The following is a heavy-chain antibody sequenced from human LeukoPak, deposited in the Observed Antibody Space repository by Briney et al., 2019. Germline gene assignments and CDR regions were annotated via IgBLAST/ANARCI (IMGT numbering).Heavy chain of an antibody. CDR2: MYYSGST. V-gene: IGHV4-30-4*01. J-gene: IGHJ4*02. D-gene: IGHD1-26*01. Sequence: SETLSLTCTVSGGSTSSGDYYWSWIRQPPGKGLEWIGYMYYSGSTYYNPSLKSRVTISVDTSKNQFSLKLSSVTAADTAVYYCVRRMVGAIRPFDYWGQGTLVTVSS. CDR3: VRRMVGAIRPFDY. CDR1: GGSTSSGDYY.